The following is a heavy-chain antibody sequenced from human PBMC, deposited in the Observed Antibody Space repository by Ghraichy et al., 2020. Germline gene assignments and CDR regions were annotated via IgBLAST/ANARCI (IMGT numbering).Heavy chain of an antibody. Sequence: GGSLRLSCAASGFTFHSYAMSWVRQAPGKGLVWVSRIKSDGSSTTYADSVKGRFTISRDNAKNTLYLQMNRLRAEDTAVYYCAREYCSGGRCYFGAGGSHFAYWGHGTLVTVSS. CDR2: IKSDGSST. CDR3: AREYCSGGRCYFGAGGSHFAY. D-gene: IGHD2-15*01. J-gene: IGHJ4*01. V-gene: IGHV3-74*01. CDR1: GFTFHSYA.